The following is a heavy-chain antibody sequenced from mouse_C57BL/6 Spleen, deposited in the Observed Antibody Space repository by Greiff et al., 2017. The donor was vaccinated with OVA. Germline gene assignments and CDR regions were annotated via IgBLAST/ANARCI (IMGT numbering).Heavy chain of an antibody. Sequence: QVQLQQSGPGLVQPSQSLSITCTVSGFSLTSYGVHWVRQSPGKGLEWLGVIWRGGSTDYNAAFMSRLSITKDNSKSQVFFKMNSLQADDTAIYYCAKTGGSSSYWCFDVWGTGTTVTVSS. J-gene: IGHJ1*03. D-gene: IGHD1-1*01. V-gene: IGHV2-5*01. CDR1: GFSLTSYG. CDR2: IWRGGST. CDR3: AKTGGSSSYWCFDV.